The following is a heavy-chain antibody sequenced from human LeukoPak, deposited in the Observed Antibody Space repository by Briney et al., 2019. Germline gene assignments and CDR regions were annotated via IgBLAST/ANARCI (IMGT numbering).Heavy chain of an antibody. V-gene: IGHV4-38-2*01. CDR1: NNFLRNGYY. J-gene: IGHJ3*02. CDR2: IYHSGST. D-gene: IGHD1-14*01. CDR3: AREIYNGTFDI. Sequence: ADTLSLTCALSNNFLRNGYYWDWIRQPPGKGLEWIGRIYHSGSTYYNPSLTSRLTISLDTSKIHFSLNLSSVTAPDTAVYYCAREIYNGTFDIWGEEGMVSASS.